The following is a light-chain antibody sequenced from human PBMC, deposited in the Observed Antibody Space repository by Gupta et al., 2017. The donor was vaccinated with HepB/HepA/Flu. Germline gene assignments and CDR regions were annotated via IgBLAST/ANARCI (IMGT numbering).Light chain of an antibody. J-gene: IGKJ2*04. CDR2: GAS. CDR1: QTIMKY. CDR3: ERRAGPACS. V-gene: IGKV1-39*01. Sequence: DIQTTPSPASLSGSVGDSVTITCRASQTIMKYLNWYQQKPGQAPKLLLYGASTSQTRLTPTPKPAASGRAFTLTMNKLRTEDFTPLSSERRAGPACS.